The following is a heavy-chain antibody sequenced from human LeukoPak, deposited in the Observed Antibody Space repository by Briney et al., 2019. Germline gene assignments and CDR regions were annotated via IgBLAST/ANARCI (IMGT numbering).Heavy chain of an antibody. CDR3: AKDEGHHSPLVIVPTAMDY. Sequence: HPGRSLRLSCAASGFTFSSYGMHWVRQAPGKGLEWVAVISYDGSNKYYADSVKGRFTISRDNSKNTLYLQMNSLRAEDTAVYYCAKDEGHHSPLVIVPTAMDYWGQGTLVTVSS. D-gene: IGHD2-2*01. CDR1: GFTFSSYG. J-gene: IGHJ4*02. CDR2: ISYDGSNK. V-gene: IGHV3-30*18.